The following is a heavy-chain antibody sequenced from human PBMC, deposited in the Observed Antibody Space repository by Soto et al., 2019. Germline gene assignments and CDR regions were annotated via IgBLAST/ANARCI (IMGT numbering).Heavy chain of an antibody. CDR1: GGSFSGYY. CDR3: ARSPYYYDSSGYYFDY. Sequence: SETLSLTCAVYGGSFSGYYWSWIRQPPGKGLEGIGEINHSGSTNYKPSLKSRVTISVDTSKNQFSLKLSSVTAADTAVYYCARSPYYYDSSGYYFDYWGQGTLVTVSS. V-gene: IGHV4-34*01. D-gene: IGHD3-22*01. CDR2: INHSGST. J-gene: IGHJ4*02.